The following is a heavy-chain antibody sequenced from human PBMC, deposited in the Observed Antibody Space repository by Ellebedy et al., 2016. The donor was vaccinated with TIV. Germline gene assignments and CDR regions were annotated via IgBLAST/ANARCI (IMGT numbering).Heavy chain of an antibody. Sequence: SETLSLXCAVSGGSISSSNWWSWVRQPPGKGLEWIGEIYHSGSTNYNPSLKSRVTISVDKSKNQFSLKLSSVTAADTAVYYCARVFEVGRFGEFDYWGQGTLVTVSS. CDR1: GGSISSSNW. CDR2: IYHSGST. CDR3: ARVFEVGRFGEFDY. V-gene: IGHV4-4*02. D-gene: IGHD3-10*01. J-gene: IGHJ4*02.